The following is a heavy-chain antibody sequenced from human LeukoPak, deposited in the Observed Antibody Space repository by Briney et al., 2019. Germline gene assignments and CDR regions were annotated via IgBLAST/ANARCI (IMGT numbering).Heavy chain of an antibody. Sequence: GGSLRLSCAASGFTFSSYSMNWVRQAPGKGLEWVSSISTSSSYIYYADSVKGRFTISRDNAKNSLYLQMNSLRAEDTAVYYCARDRNSGYSGYAFDCWGQGTLVTVFS. V-gene: IGHV3-21*01. CDR2: ISTSSSYI. CDR3: ARDRNSGYSGYAFDC. CDR1: GFTFSSYS. J-gene: IGHJ4*02. D-gene: IGHD5-12*01.